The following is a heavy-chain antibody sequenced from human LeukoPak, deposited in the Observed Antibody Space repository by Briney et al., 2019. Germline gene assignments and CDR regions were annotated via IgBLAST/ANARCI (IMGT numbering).Heavy chain of an antibody. CDR2: IKSKTDGGTT. Sequence: PGGSLRLSCAASGFTFSNAWMSWVRQAPGKGLEWVGRIKSKTDGGTTDYAAPVKGRFTISRDDSKNTLYLQMNSLKTEDTAVYYCTTMVSSGWYVWFDPWGQGTLVTVSS. J-gene: IGHJ5*02. CDR1: GFTFSNAW. V-gene: IGHV3-15*01. CDR3: TTMVSSGWYVWFDP. D-gene: IGHD6-19*01.